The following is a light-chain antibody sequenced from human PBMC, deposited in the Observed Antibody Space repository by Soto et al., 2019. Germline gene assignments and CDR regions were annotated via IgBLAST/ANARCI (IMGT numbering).Light chain of an antibody. CDR1: SSDVGGYDF. CDR3: SSYTSSSTLV. Sequence: QSALTQPASVSGSPGQSITISCTGTSSDVGGYDFVSWYQQHPGKTPKLMIYEVSYRPSGVSTRFSGSKSGNTASLTISGLQADDEADYYCSSYTSSSTLVFGGGTQLTVL. J-gene: IGLJ2*01. V-gene: IGLV2-14*01. CDR2: EVS.